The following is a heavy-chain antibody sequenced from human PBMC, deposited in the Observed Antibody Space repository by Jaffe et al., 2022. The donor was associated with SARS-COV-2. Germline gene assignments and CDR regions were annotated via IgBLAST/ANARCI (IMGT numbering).Heavy chain of an antibody. CDR3: ARFDYVGGR. V-gene: IGHV3-30-3*01. D-gene: IGHD4-17*01. Sequence: QVQLVESGGGVVQPGRSLRLSCAASGFTFSSYAMHWVRQAPGKGLEWVAVISYDGSNKYYADSVKGRFTISRDNSKNTLYLQMNSLRAEDTAVYYCARFDYVGGRWGQGTLVTVSS. CDR1: GFTFSSYA. CDR2: ISYDGSNK. J-gene: IGHJ4*02.